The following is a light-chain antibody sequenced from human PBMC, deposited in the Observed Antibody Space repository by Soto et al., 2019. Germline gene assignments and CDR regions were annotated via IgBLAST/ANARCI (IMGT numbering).Light chain of an antibody. J-gene: IGKJ4*01. CDR3: QQYNSYSLT. V-gene: IGKV1-5*01. CDR2: DAS. CDR1: QSISSW. Sequence: DIQMTQSPSTLSASVGDRVTITCRASQSISSWLAWYQQKPGKAPKLMIYDASSLESGVPSRFSGSGSGTEFSLAISSLQPDDFATYYCQQYNSYSLTFGGGTKVEIK.